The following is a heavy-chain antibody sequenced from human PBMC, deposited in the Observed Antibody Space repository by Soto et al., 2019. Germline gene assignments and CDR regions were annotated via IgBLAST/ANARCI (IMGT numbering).Heavy chain of an antibody. Sequence: GGSLRLSCAASGFTFSSYSMNWVRQAPGKGLEWVSSISSSSSYIYYADSVKGRFTISRDNAKNSLYLQMNSLRAEDTAVYYCASSVAGYYYYYYMDVWGKGTTVTVSS. V-gene: IGHV3-21*01. J-gene: IGHJ6*03. CDR3: ASSVAGYYYYYYMDV. CDR1: GFTFSSYS. CDR2: ISSSSSYI. D-gene: IGHD6-19*01.